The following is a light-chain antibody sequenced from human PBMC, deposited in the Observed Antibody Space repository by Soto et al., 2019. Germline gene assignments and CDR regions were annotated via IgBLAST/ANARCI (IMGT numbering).Light chain of an antibody. Sequence: QSVLTQPPSVSGAPGQRVTMSCSGSSSNIGSNNVAWYQQLPGTAPKPLINKNNRRPSGVPDRFSGSKSGSSASLAISGLQAEDEADYYCATWDDSLRRYVFGTGTKVTVL. V-gene: IGLV1-44*01. CDR2: KNN. CDR3: ATWDDSLRRYV. J-gene: IGLJ1*01. CDR1: SSNIGSNN.